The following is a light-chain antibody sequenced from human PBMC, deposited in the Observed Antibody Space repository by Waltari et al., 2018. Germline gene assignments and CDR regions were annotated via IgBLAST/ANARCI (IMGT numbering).Light chain of an antibody. CDR2: KTN. V-gene: IGLV8-61*01. CDR1: SGSVSSTSY. J-gene: IGLJ3*02. Sequence: QTVVTQEPSLSVSPGGTVTLTCVLSSGSVSSTSYVSWYQQRPGQTPRTLVYKTNIRSSGVPDRFSGSSLGNKAALIITGAQVDDECDYYCLVYMGSGIWVFGRGTKLTVL. CDR3: LVYMGSGIWV.